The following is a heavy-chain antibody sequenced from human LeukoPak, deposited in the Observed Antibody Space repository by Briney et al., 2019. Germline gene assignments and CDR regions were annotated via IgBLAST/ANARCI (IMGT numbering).Heavy chain of an antibody. CDR1: GFTFSSYS. D-gene: IGHD6-13*01. V-gene: IGHV3-21*01. Sequence: GGSLRLSCAAPGFTFSSYSMNWVRQAPRKGLEWVSSISSSSSYIYYADSVKGRFTISRDNAKNSLYLQMNSLRAEDTAVYYCARERRVYSSSWSDFDYWGQGTLVTVSS. CDR2: ISSSSSYI. CDR3: ARERRVYSSSWSDFDY. J-gene: IGHJ4*02.